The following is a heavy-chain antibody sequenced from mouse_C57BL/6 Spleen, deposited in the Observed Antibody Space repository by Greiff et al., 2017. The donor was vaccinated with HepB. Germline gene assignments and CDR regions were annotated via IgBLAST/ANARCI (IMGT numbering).Heavy chain of an antibody. D-gene: IGHD1-1*01. CDR1: GFTFSDYY. CDR2: ISNGGGST. Sequence: EVKLMESGGGLVQPGGSLKLSCAASGFTFSDYYMYWVRQTPEKRLEWVAYISNGGGSTYYPDTVKGRFTISRDNAKNTLYLQMSRLKSEDTAMYYCARLLRSRGDYFDYWGQGTTLTVSS. V-gene: IGHV5-12*01. J-gene: IGHJ2*01. CDR3: ARLLRSRGDYFDY.